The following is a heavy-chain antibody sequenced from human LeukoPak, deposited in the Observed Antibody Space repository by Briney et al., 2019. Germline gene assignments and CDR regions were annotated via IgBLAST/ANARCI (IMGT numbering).Heavy chain of an antibody. CDR1: GFTFSSYG. V-gene: IGHV3-30*18. D-gene: IGHD3-22*01. Sequence: PGRSLRLSCAASGFTFSSYGMHWVRQAPGKGLEWVAVISYDGSNTYYSDSVQGRFTISRDNSKKTLYLQMNSLRAEDTAVYYCAKALLDQWGIVAVIRGIDYWGQGTLVTVSS. CDR3: AKALLDQWGIVAVIRGIDY. J-gene: IGHJ4*02. CDR2: ISYDGSNT.